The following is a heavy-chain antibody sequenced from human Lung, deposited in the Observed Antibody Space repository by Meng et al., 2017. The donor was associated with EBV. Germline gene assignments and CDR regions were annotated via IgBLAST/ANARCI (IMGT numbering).Heavy chain of an antibody. CDR2: IYYSGST. CDR1: GGSISRGGYY. Sequence: GPGVVNPSRPLSLTGTVSGGSISRGGYYGSWIRQNPGKGLEWIGYIYYSGSTYYNPSLKSLVTISVDTSKNQFSLKLSSVTAADTAVYYCARVVAGRYNWFDPWGQGTLVTVSS. J-gene: IGHJ5*02. CDR3: ARVVAGRYNWFDP. D-gene: IGHD6-6*01. V-gene: IGHV4-31*01.